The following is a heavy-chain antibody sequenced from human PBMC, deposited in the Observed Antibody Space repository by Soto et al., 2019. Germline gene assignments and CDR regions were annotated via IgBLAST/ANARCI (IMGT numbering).Heavy chain of an antibody. V-gene: IGHV3-30*04. CDR3: ARDPTYYDFWSGYLTPTHYYYYGMDV. CDR2: ISYDGRNQ. Sequence: PGGSLRLSCAASGFTFSGYPMHWVRQPPGKGLEWVAFISYDGRNQKYSESVKGRFTISRDNSKNTLYLQMNSLRAEDTAVYYCARDPTYYDFWSGYLTPTHYYYYGMDVWGQGTTVTVSS. J-gene: IGHJ6*02. CDR1: GFTFSGYP. D-gene: IGHD3-3*01.